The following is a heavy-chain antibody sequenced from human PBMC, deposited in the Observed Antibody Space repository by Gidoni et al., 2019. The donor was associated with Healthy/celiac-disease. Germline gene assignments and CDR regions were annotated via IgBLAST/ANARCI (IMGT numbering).Heavy chain of an antibody. CDR1: GFTFSNAC. D-gene: IGHD6-6*01. CDR3: TTDTAEARPYYYYYYYMDV. V-gene: IGHV3-15*01. J-gene: IGHJ6*03. CDR2: SKSKTDGGKT. Sequence: EVQLVESGGGLVKPGGSLRLSCAASGFTFSNACIGWGRQAPGKGLEWFGRSKSKTDGGKTDYAEPLKGRFTISRDDSKNTLYLKMNSLKTEDTAGYYCTTDTAEARPYYYYYYYMDVWGKGTTVTVS.